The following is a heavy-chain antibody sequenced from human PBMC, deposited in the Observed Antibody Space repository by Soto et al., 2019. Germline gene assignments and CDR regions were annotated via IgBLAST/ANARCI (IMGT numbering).Heavy chain of an antibody. Sequence: SETLSLTCTVSGGSISSYYWSWIRQPPGKGLEWIGYIYYSGSTNYNPSLKSRVTISVGTSKNQFSLKLSSVTAADTAVYYCARHSFTVTIDYWGQGTLVTVSS. CDR3: ARHSFTVTIDY. CDR1: GGSISSYY. CDR2: IYYSGST. D-gene: IGHD4-17*01. J-gene: IGHJ4*02. V-gene: IGHV4-59*08.